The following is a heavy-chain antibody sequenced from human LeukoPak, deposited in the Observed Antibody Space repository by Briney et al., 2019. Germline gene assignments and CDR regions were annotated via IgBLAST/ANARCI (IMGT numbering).Heavy chain of an antibody. CDR1: GGSINNYY. V-gene: IGHV4-59*01. CDR2: IYYTGTT. CDR3: ARVGYCDGGSCHFDC. Sequence: SETLSLTCTVSGGSINNYYWTWIRQPPGKGLEWIGYIYYTGTTSYNPSLKSRVTISVDTSKNQFSLKLTSVTAADTAVYYCARVGYCDGGSCHFDCWGQGTLVTVSS. J-gene: IGHJ4*02. D-gene: IGHD2-15*01.